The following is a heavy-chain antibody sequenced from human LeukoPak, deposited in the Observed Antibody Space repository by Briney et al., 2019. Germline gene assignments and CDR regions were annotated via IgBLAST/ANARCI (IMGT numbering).Heavy chain of an antibody. D-gene: IGHD3-10*01. CDR2: IYYSGST. J-gene: IGHJ4*02. V-gene: IGHV4-59*08. CDR1: GGSISGYY. CDR3: ARSGSYDRVDY. Sequence: SETLSLTCTVSGGSISGYYWSWIRQPPGKGLEWIGYIYYSGSTNYNPSLKSRLTISIDTSENQFSLRLRSVTAADTAVYYCARSGSYDRVDYWGQGTLVTVSS.